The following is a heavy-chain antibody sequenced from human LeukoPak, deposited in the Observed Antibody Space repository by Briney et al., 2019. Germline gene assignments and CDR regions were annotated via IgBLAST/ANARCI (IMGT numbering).Heavy chain of an antibody. D-gene: IGHD4-17*01. CDR3: AREDGDYDY. V-gene: IGHV1-69*04. CDR2: IIPILGIA. CDR1: GGTFISYA. Sequence: GASVKVSCKASGGTFISYAISWVRQAPGQGLEWMGRIIPILGIANYAQKFQGRVTITADKSTSTAYMELSSLRSEDTAVYYCAREDGDYDYWGQGTLVTVSS. J-gene: IGHJ4*02.